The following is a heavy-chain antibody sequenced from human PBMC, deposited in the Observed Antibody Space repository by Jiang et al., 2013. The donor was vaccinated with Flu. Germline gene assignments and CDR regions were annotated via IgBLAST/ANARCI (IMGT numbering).Heavy chain of an antibody. CDR3: ARLQTGLYGWFDP. Sequence: GPGLVKPSETLSLTCTVSGGSISSSSYYWGWIRQPPGKGLEWIGSIYYSGSTYYNPSLKSRVTISVDTSKNQFSLKLSSVTAADTAVYYCARLQTGLYGWFDPWGQGTLV. J-gene: IGHJ5*02. V-gene: IGHV4-39*01. D-gene: IGHD7-27*01. CDR2: IYYSGST. CDR1: GGSISSSSYY.